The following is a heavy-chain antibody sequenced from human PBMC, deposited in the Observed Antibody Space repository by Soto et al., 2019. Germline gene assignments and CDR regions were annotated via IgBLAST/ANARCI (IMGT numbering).Heavy chain of an antibody. Sequence: GGSLRLSCAASGFTFSSYGMHWVRQAPGKGLEWVAVIWYDGSNKYYADSVKGRFTISRDNSKNTLYLQMNSLRAEDTAVYYCARDDWNYRYYFDYWGQGTLVTVSS. V-gene: IGHV3-33*01. CDR1: GFTFSSYG. CDR2: IWYDGSNK. D-gene: IGHD1-7*01. CDR3: ARDDWNYRYYFDY. J-gene: IGHJ4*02.